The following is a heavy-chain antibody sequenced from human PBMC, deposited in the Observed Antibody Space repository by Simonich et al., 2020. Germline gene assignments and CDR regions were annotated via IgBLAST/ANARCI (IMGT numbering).Heavy chain of an antibody. Sequence: QVQLVESGGGVVQPGRSLRLSCAASGFTFSSYAMHWVRQAPGKGIEWVAVISYDGSHKYYADPVKGRFTISRDNSKNTLYLQMNSLRAEDTAVYYCARDRNWGWFDPWGQGTLVTVSS. CDR2: ISYDGSHK. D-gene: IGHD7-27*01. J-gene: IGHJ5*02. V-gene: IGHV3-30*07. CDR3: ARDRNWGWFDP. CDR1: GFTFSSYA.